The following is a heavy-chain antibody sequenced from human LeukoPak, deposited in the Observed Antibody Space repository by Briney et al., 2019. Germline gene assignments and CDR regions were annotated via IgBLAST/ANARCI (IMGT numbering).Heavy chain of an antibody. D-gene: IGHD3-22*01. CDR2: IYYSGST. Sequence: SETLSLTCTVSGGSISSYYWSWLRQPPGKGLEWIGDIYYSGSTNYNPSLKSRVTISVDTSKNQFSLKLTSVTAADTAVYYCARGLTYYFDSSGYYVTDAFDIWGQGTMVTVSS. V-gene: IGHV4-59*01. J-gene: IGHJ3*02. CDR1: GGSISSYY. CDR3: ARGLTYYFDSSGYYVTDAFDI.